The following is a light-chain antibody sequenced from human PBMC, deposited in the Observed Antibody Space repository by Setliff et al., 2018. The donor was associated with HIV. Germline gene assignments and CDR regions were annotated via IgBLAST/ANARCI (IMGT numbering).Light chain of an antibody. CDR1: SSDVGGYNY. CDR3: CSYAGSRIVV. CDR2: EVS. V-gene: IGLV2-23*02. J-gene: IGLJ2*01. Sequence: QSVLTQPGSVSGSPGQSITISCTGTSSDVGGYNYVSWYQQHPGKAPKFIIYEVSKRPSGVSHRFSGSKSGNTASLTISGLQAEDEADYYCCSYAGSRIVVFGGGTKVTVL.